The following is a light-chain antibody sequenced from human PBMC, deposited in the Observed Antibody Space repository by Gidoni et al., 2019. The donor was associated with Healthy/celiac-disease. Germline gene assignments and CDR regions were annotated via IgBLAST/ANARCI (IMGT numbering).Light chain of an antibody. Sequence: IQWTQSPTFLSASVGDRVTITCWASQSISSYLAWYQQQPGKAPTPLIYAASPLPSGGPSRFSGSGSGTEVTLTISSLQTEDFATYYCQQLNSYPPTFGGGTKVEIK. V-gene: IGKV1-9*01. CDR3: QQLNSYPPT. J-gene: IGKJ4*01. CDR2: AAS. CDR1: QSISSY.